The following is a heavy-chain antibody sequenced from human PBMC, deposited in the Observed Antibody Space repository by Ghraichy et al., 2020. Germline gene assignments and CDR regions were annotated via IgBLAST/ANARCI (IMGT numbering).Heavy chain of an antibody. CDR3: TRLKAVGVWFGEV. CDR2: ISGSGGST. V-gene: IGHV3-23*01. CDR1: EFTFSNYG. J-gene: IGHJ4*02. Sequence: GESLNISCEASEFTFSNYGMSWVRQVPGKGLEWVSCISGSGGSTFYADSVKGRFTTSRDNSKNTLYLQLSSLRAEDTVVYYCTRLKAVGVWFGEVWGQGTLVSVSS. D-gene: IGHD3-10*01.